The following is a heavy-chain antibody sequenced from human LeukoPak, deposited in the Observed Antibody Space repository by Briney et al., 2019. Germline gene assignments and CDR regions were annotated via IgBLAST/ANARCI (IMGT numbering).Heavy chain of an antibody. CDR3: ARGSGALYYGMDV. CDR2: INFSGST. J-gene: IGHJ6*02. V-gene: IGHV4-59*01. Sequence: SETLSLTCTVPRGSIRSYYWSWIRQPPGEGLEWIGYINFSGSTNYNPSLKSRVTISADTSKDQFSLKLTSVTAADTAVYYCARGSGALYYGMDVWGQGTTVTVSS. CDR1: RGSIRSYY. D-gene: IGHD3-10*01.